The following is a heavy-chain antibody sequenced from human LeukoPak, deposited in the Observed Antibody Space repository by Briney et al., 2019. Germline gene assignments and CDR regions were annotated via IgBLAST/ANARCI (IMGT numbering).Heavy chain of an antibody. CDR3: ARSEIYCNNGVCYREPCDY. D-gene: IGHD2-8*01. V-gene: IGHV1-2*02. CDR2: INPNSGGT. Sequence: ASVKVSCKASGYIFTDYYIHWVRQAPGQGLEWMVWINPNSGGTNYAQKFQGRVTMTRDTSISTAYMDLSRLRSDDTAVYYCARSEIYCNNGVCYREPCDYWGQGTLVTVSS. CDR1: GYIFTDYY. J-gene: IGHJ4*02.